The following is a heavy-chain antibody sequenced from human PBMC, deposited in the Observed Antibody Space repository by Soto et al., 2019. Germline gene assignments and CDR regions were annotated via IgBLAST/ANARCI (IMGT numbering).Heavy chain of an antibody. J-gene: IGHJ4*02. Sequence: EVQLVESGGGLVQPGGSLRLPCAGSGFTFSNYWMHWVRQAPGKGLEWVSRIDHDGPTDYADSVRGRFTNSRDNAENTLYLQMNSLRPEDTAVYYCVRDSHGDYWGQGTLVTVSS. V-gene: IGHV3-74*01. CDR1: GFTFSNYW. CDR3: VRDSHGDY. CDR2: IDHDGPT.